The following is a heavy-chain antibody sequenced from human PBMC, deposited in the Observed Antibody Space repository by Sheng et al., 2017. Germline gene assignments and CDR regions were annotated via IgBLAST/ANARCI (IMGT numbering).Heavy chain of an antibody. V-gene: IGHV4-39*07. CDR1: GGSISSSSYY. CDR2: IYYSGST. D-gene: IGHD3-22*01. J-gene: IGHJ4*02. CDR3: ARGDYYDSSGYYYEGATTFDY. Sequence: QLQLQESGPGLVKPSETLSLTCTVSGGSISSSSYYWGWIRQPPGKGLEWIGSIYYSGSTYYNPSLKSRVTISVDTSKNQFSLKLSSVTAADTAVYYCARGDYYDSSGYYYEGATTFDYWGQGTLVTVSS.